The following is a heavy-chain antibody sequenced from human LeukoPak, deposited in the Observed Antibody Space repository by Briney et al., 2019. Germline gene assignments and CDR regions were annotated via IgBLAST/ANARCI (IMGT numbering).Heavy chain of an antibody. CDR2: IRYDGSNK. J-gene: IGHJ5*02. V-gene: IGHV3-30*02. Sequence: GGSLRLSCAASGFAFSGYGMHSGRQAPGKRLEWVACIRYDGSNKYYADSVKGRFTISRDNSKNTLYLQMNSLTAEDTAVYSCAKVVVIAARARGGYYLVPRGQGNPVTVSS. D-gene: IGHD2-2*01. CDR1: GFAFSGYG. CDR3: AKVVVIAARARGGYYLVP.